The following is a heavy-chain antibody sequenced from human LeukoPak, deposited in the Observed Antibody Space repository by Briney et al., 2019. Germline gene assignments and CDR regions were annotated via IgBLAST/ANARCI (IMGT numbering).Heavy chain of an antibody. Sequence: SVKISCKASGGTFSSYAISWVRQAPGQGLEWMGGIIPIFGTTNYAQKFQGRVSITADESTSTAYMELSSLRSEDTAVYYCARGMVRGVIITSEMYFDYWGQGTLVTVSS. V-gene: IGHV1-69*01. D-gene: IGHD3-10*01. CDR3: ARGMVRGVIITSEMYFDY. CDR1: GGTFSSYA. CDR2: IIPIFGTT. J-gene: IGHJ4*02.